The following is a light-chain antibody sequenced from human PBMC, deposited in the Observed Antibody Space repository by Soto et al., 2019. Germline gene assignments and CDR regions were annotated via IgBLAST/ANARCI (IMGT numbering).Light chain of an antibody. CDR1: QSISTE. CDR3: QQDDSEPWT. V-gene: IGKV1-5*03. J-gene: IGKJ1*01. CDR2: KAS. Sequence: DIQLTQSPSTLSASVVGRGTVTCRASQSISTELAWYQQKVGKAPKLLIYKASSLQSGVPSRFSGSGAGTEFNLTISSLEPDDFAAYYCQQDDSEPWTFGQGTKVDIK.